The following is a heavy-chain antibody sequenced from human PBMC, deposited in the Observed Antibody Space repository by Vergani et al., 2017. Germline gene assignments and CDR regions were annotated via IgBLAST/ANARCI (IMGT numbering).Heavy chain of an antibody. CDR1: GGTFSSYA. Sequence: QVQLVQSGAEVKKPGSSVKVSCKASGGTFSSYAISWVRQAPGQGLEWMGRIIPILGTANYAQKFQGRVTITADESTSTAYMELSSLRAEDTAVYYCARHCPDGYGWGFDYWGQGTLVTVSS. D-gene: IGHD5-24*01. CDR2: IIPILGTA. V-gene: IGHV1-69*11. J-gene: IGHJ4*02. CDR3: ARHCPDGYGWGFDY.